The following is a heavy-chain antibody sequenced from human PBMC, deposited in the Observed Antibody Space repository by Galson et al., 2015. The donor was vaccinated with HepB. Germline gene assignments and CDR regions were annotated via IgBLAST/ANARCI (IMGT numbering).Heavy chain of an antibody. J-gene: IGHJ6*01. CDR3: ARLGNEDDHYNGMGV. D-gene: IGHD7-27*01. CDR1: GYSFTSHW. CDR2: IYPGDSEI. Sequence: QSGAEVKKPGESLKISCKGSGYSFTSHWIGWVRQMPGKGLECMGIIYPGDSEIRYSPSFQGQVTISADKSISTAYLHWTSLKASDTAMYYWARLGNEDDHYNGMGVWGKG. V-gene: IGHV5-51*01.